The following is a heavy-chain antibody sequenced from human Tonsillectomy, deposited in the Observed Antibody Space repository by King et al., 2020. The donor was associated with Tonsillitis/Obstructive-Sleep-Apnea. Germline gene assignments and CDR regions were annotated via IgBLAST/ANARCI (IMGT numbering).Heavy chain of an antibody. V-gene: IGHV1-18*01. J-gene: IGHJ4*02. CDR1: GGTFSNYA. CDR3: ARDSMSHYYDSSGYYTFAY. D-gene: IGHD3-22*01. Sequence: QLVQSGAEVKKPGSSVKVSCKASGGTFSNYAINWVRQAPGQGLEWMGWISAYNGDTNYSQKLQGRVTMTTDTSTSTAYMEVRSLRSDDTAVYYCARDSMSHYYDSSGYYTFAYWGQGTLVTVSS. CDR2: ISAYNGDT.